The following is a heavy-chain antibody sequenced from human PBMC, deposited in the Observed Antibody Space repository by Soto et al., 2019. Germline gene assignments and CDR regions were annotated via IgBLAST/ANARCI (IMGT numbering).Heavy chain of an antibody. D-gene: IGHD3-16*01. J-gene: IGHJ5*02. CDR2: IYHSGST. CDR3: ARDLLAPGENWFDP. Sequence: PSETLSLTCAVSGYSISSGYYWGWIRQPPGKGLEWIGSIYHSGSTYYNPSLKSRVTISVDTSKNQFSLKLSSVTAADTAVYYCARDLLAPGENWFDPWGQGTLVTVSS. V-gene: IGHV4-38-2*02. CDR1: GYSISSGYY.